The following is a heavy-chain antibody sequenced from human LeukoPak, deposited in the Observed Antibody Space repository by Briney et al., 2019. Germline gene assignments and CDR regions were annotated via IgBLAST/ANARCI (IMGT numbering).Heavy chain of an antibody. J-gene: IGHJ5*02. CDR2: ISAYNGNT. Sequence: ASPKVSCKASGYTFTSYGISCGRQSPGQGLKWMGGISAYNGNTNSAQKLQGRVTMTTDTSTSTAYMELRSLRSDDTAVYYCARDEITMVRGVIINPPTATWGQGTLVTVSS. CDR3: ARDEITMVRGVIINPPTAT. CDR1: GYTFTSYG. V-gene: IGHV1-18*01. D-gene: IGHD3-10*01.